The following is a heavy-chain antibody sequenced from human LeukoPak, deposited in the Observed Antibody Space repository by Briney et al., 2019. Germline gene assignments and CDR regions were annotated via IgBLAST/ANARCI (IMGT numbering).Heavy chain of an antibody. V-gene: IGHV3-21*01. D-gene: IGHD3-22*01. CDR3: ARVLTSGYYYDSSSDY. CDR1: GFTFSSYS. CDR2: ISSSSSYV. Sequence: GGSLRLSCAASGFTFSSYSMNWVRQAPGKGLEWVSSISSSSSYVYYADSVKGRFTISRDNAKNSLYLQMNSLRAEDTAVYYCARVLTSGYYYDSSSDYWGQGTLVTVSS. J-gene: IGHJ4*02.